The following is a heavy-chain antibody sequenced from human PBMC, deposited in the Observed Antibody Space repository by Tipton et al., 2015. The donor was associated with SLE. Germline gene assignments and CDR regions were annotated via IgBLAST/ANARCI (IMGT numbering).Heavy chain of an antibody. CDR1: GGSIRSSNW. CDR2: IHHSRST. V-gene: IGHV4-4*02. Sequence: TLSLTCAVSGGSIRSSNWWSWVRQPPGKGLEWIWEIHHSRSTNSNPSLKSRVTISVDKSKNQFSLKLSSVTAADTAVYYCAKDYNHDNADYNWGQGTLVIVPS. CDR3: AKDYNHDNADYN. J-gene: IGHJ4*02. D-gene: IGHD4-17*01.